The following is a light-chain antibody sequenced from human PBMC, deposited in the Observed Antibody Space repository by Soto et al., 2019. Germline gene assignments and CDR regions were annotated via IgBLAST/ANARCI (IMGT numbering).Light chain of an antibody. Sequence: DIQMTQSPSTLSASVGDRVTITCRASQSISGWLAWYQQKPGKAPKLLIYDASNLESGVPSRFSGSGSGAEFTLTISSLQPDDFATYYCQQYRSSSPYTFGQGTKLEIK. CDR3: QQYRSSSPYT. CDR2: DAS. J-gene: IGKJ2*01. CDR1: QSISGW. V-gene: IGKV1-5*01.